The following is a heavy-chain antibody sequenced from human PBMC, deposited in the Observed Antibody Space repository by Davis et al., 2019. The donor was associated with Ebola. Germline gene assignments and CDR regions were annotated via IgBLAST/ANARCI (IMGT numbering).Heavy chain of an antibody. V-gene: IGHV3-64*04. CDR1: GFTFSSYA. D-gene: IGHD1-26*01. CDR3: AKDGLVGATGY. CDR2: ISSNGGST. J-gene: IGHJ4*02. Sequence: GGSLRLSCSASGFTFSSYAMHWVRQAPGKGLEYVSAISSNGGSTYYADSVKGRSTISRDNSKNTLYLQMNSLRAEDTAVYYCAKDGLVGATGYWGQGTLVTVSS.